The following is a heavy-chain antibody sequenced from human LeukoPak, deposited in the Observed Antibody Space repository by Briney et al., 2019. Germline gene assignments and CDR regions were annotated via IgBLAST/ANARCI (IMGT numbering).Heavy chain of an antibody. D-gene: IGHD3-22*01. CDR1: GFTFSNAW. J-gene: IGHJ4*02. CDR2: IKSKTDGGTT. Sequence: GGSLRLSCAASGFTFSNAWMSWVRQAPGKGLKWVGRIKSKTDGGTTDYAAPVKGRFTISRDDSKNTLYLQMNSLKTEDTAVYYCTTGIDDSSGYFDYWGQGTLVTVSS. CDR3: TTGIDDSSGYFDY. V-gene: IGHV3-15*01.